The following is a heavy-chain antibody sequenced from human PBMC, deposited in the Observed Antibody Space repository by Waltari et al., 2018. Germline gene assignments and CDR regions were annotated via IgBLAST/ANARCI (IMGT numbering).Heavy chain of an antibody. D-gene: IGHD1-26*01. Sequence: EVQLVESGGGLVQPGGSLRLSCAASGFTVSSNYMSWVRQAPGKGLEWVAVLYGGGSTYSAASVKGRFTISRDNSKNTLYLQMNSLSAEDTAVYYCARDPVVGATNDAFDIWGQGTMVTVSS. CDR2: LYGGGST. J-gene: IGHJ3*02. CDR3: ARDPVVGATNDAFDI. CDR1: GFTVSSNY. V-gene: IGHV3-66*01.